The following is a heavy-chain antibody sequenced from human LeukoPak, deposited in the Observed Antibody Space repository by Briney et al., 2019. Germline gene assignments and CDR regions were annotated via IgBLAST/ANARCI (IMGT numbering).Heavy chain of an antibody. J-gene: IGHJ4*02. CDR1: GYTFTSYD. V-gene: IGHV1-8*01. CDR2: MNPNSGNT. CDR3: AKVGPKTTGTYYYDSSGYCDFDY. D-gene: IGHD3-22*01. Sequence: GASVKVSCKASGYTFTSYDINWVRQATGQGLEWMGWMNPNSGNTGYAQKFQGRVTMTRNTSISTAYMELSSLRAEDTAVYYCAKVGPKTTGTYYYDSSGYCDFDYWGQGTLVTVSS.